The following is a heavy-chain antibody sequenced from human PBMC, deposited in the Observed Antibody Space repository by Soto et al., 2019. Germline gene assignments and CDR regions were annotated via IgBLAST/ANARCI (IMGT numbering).Heavy chain of an antibody. Sequence: GGSLRLSCAASGLTFSSYEMNWVRQAPGKGLEWVSYISSGGGTTYYADSVKGRFTISRDNAKNSLYLQMNSLRAEDTAVYYCVRGGSNYASWGQGTLVTVSS. CDR3: VRGGSNYAS. CDR2: ISSGGGTT. D-gene: IGHD4-4*01. CDR1: GLTFSSYE. J-gene: IGHJ5*02. V-gene: IGHV3-48*03.